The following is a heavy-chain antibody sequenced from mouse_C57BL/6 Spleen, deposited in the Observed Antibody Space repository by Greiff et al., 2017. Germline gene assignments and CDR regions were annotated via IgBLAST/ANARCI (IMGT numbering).Heavy chain of an antibody. CDR2: IDPSDSYT. V-gene: IGHV1-69*01. CDR1: GYTFTSYW. J-gene: IGHJ4*01. Sequence: VQLQQPGAELVMPGASVKLSCKASGYTFTSYWMHWVKQRPGQGLEWIGEIDPSDSYTNYNQKFKGKSTLTVDNSSSTAYMQLSRLTSEDSAVYYCARRDSSGSSYYYAMDYWGQGTSVTVSS. CDR3: ARRDSSGSSYYYAMDY. D-gene: IGHD3-2*02.